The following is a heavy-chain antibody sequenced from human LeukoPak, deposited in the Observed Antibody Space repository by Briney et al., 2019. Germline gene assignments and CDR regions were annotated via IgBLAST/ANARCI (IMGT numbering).Heavy chain of an antibody. CDR3: VRARPIAYGDYTAFDY. J-gene: IGHJ4*02. D-gene: IGHD4-17*01. Sequence: SVKVSCKASGGTFSSYAISWVRQAPGQGLEWMGGIIPIFGTANYAQKFQGRVTITADESTSTAYMELSSLRSEDTAVYYCVRARPIAYGDYTAFDYWGQGTLVTVSS. V-gene: IGHV1-69*13. CDR1: GGTFSSYA. CDR2: IIPIFGTA.